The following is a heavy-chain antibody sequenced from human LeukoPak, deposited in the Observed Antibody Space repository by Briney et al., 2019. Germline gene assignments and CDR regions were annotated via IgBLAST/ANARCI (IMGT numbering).Heavy chain of an antibody. V-gene: IGHV3-30*03. CDR1: GFTFRNYG. Sequence: GGSLRLSCAASGFTFRNYGMQWVRQAPDKGLEWVALVSYDGGNQYYADSVKGRFTISRDNSKNTLYLQLNSLGAEDTAIYYCARDGDRGWFGESIWGQGTLVTVSS. CDR3: ARDGDRGWFGESI. D-gene: IGHD3-10*01. J-gene: IGHJ4*02. CDR2: VSYDGGNQ.